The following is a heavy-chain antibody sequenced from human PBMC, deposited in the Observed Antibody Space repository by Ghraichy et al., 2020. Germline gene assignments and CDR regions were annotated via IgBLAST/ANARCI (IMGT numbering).Heavy chain of an antibody. CDR1: GVFFSDYY. V-gene: IGHV4-34*01. CDR2: VNHSGST. J-gene: IGHJ1*01. CDR3: ARAYANSSGRFFQP. Sequence: SETLSLTCTVSGVFFSDYYWSWIRQPPGKGLELIGEVNHSGSTNYKSSLKSRVTISVETSRSQFNLKLRSVTAADTGVYYCARAYANSSGRFFQPWGQGTLVTVSS. D-gene: IGHD6-6*01.